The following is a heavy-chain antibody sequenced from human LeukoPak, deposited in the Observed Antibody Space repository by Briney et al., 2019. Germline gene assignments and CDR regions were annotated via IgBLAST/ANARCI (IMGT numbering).Heavy chain of an antibody. D-gene: IGHD6-19*01. V-gene: IGHV3-30-3*02. Sequence: GGSLRLSCAASGFTFSSYAMQWVRQAPGKGLEWVAVISYDGSNKYYADSVKGRFTISRDNSKNTLYLQMNSLTVEHTAVYYCAKSRVAVAAPRNWFDPWGQGTLVTVSS. CDR2: ISYDGSNK. CDR1: GFTFSSYA. CDR3: AKSRVAVAAPRNWFDP. J-gene: IGHJ5*02.